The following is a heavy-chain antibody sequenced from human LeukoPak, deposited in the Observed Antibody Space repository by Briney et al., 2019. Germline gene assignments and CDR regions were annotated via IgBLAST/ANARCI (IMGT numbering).Heavy chain of an antibody. J-gene: IGHJ3*02. Sequence: SETLSLTCTVSGSISGYYWSWIRQPPGKGLEWIGYIYTSGSTNYNPSLESQVTISVDTSKNQFSLDLSSVTAADMAVYYCARQKCTSTSCLTKNAFDIWGQGTMVTVSS. D-gene: IGHD2-2*01. CDR1: GSISGYY. CDR3: ARQKCTSTSCLTKNAFDI. V-gene: IGHV4-4*09. CDR2: IYTSGST.